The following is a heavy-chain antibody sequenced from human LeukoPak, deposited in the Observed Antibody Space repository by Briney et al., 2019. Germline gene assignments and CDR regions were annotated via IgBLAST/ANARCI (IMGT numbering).Heavy chain of an antibody. V-gene: IGHV5-51*01. CDR3: ARSGVSMVRGAYDY. J-gene: IGHJ4*02. CDR1: GYTFTSYW. D-gene: IGHD3-10*01. CDR2: IYPGDSDT. Sequence: GEPLKISCKGSGYTFTSYWIAWVRQMPGKGPEWMGIIYPGDSDTEYSPSFQGQVTISVDKSISTAFLQWNSLKASDNAMYYCARSGVSMVRGAYDYWGQGTLVTVSS.